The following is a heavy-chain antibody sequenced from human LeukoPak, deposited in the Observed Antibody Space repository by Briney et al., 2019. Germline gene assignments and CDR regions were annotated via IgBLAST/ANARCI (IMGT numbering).Heavy chain of an antibody. V-gene: IGHV1-18*01. D-gene: IGHD1-1*01. CDR2: ISSNSDNT. CDR1: GYTFTSYG. J-gene: IGHJ4*02. Sequence: GASVNVSCKATGYTFTSYGISWVRQAPGQGLEWMGWISSNSDNTNYAQKLQGRVTMTTDTSTSTAYMELSSLRSEDTAVYYCARRTEGRPEYFDYWGQGTLVTVSS. CDR3: ARRTEGRPEYFDY.